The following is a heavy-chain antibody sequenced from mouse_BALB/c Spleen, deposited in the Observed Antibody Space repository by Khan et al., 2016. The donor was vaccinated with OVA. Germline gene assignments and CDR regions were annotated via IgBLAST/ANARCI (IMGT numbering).Heavy chain of an antibody. CDR2: ISGDSNTI. CDR1: GFTFNSYG. CDR3: ATSYFYGYYFDY. V-gene: IGHV5-17*02. D-gene: IGHD1-1*01. J-gene: IGHJ2*01. Sequence: EVQLVESGGGLVQPGRSQKLSCAASGFTFNSYGMHWVRQAPEKGLEWVAYISGDSNTIYYADTVKGRFTISRDHPKNTLFLQMASFMSKDTAMYYCATSYFYGYYFDYWGPGTTLTVS.